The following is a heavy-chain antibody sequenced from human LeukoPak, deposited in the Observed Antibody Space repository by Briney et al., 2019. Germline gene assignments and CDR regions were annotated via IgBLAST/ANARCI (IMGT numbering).Heavy chain of an antibody. V-gene: IGHV3-7*03. Sequence: PGGSLRLSCAASGFTFSSYWMSWVRQAPGKGLEWVANIKQDGSEKYYVDSVKGRFTISRDNAKNSLYLQMNSLRAEDTALYYCAKEYYDFWSGYRASLWGDAFDIWGQGTMVTVSS. CDR2: IKQDGSEK. CDR1: GFTFSSYW. J-gene: IGHJ3*02. D-gene: IGHD3-3*01. CDR3: AKEYYDFWSGYRASLWGDAFDI.